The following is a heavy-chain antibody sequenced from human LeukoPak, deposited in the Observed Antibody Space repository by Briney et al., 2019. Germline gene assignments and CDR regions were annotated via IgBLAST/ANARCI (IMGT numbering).Heavy chain of an antibody. V-gene: IGHV1-69*04. CDR3: ARELLDYGDYGFDY. J-gene: IGHJ4*02. CDR1: GGTFSSYA. Sequence: GASVKVSCKASGGTFSSYAISWVRQAPGQGLEWMGRIIPILGIANYAQKFQGRVKITADKSTSTAYMELSSLRSEDTAVYYCARELLDYGDYGFDYWGQGTLVTVSS. D-gene: IGHD4-17*01. CDR2: IIPILGIA.